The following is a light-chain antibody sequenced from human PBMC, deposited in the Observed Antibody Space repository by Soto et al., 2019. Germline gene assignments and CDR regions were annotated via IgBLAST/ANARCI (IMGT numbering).Light chain of an antibody. Sequence: EVVMTQSPATLSMSPGERATLSCRASQSVSSSLAWYQQKPGQAPRLLIYGASTRATGIPDRFSGSGSETEFTLTISSLQDEYFAIYYCQQYNNWWTFGQGTKVEIK. J-gene: IGKJ1*01. CDR2: GAS. CDR1: QSVSSS. V-gene: IGKV3-15*01. CDR3: QQYNNWWT.